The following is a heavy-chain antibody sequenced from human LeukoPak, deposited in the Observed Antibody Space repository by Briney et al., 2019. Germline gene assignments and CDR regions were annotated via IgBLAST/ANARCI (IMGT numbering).Heavy chain of an antibody. V-gene: IGHV4-59*08. CDR3: ARHFEYYFDY. J-gene: IGHJ4*02. Sequence: PSETLSLTCTVSGGSISSYYWSWIRQPSGKGLEWIGYIYYSGSTNYNPSLKSRVTISVDTSKNQFSLKLSSVTAADTAVYYCARHFEYYFDYWGQGTLVTVSS. CDR1: GGSISSYY. CDR2: IYYSGST.